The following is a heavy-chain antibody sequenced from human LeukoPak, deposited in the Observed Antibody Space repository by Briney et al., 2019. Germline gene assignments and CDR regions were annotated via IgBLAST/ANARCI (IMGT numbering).Heavy chain of an antibody. CDR1: GFTVNNNY. Sequence: PGGSLRLSCAASGFTVNNNYMSWVRQAPGKGLEWVSVIYGAGSTYYADSVKGRFTISRDNSRNTLYLQMNILRDEDTAVYYCARDRGEPWYYYYAMDVWGQGTTVTSP. V-gene: IGHV3-53*01. CDR3: ARDRGEPWYYYYAMDV. J-gene: IGHJ6*02. CDR2: IYGAGST.